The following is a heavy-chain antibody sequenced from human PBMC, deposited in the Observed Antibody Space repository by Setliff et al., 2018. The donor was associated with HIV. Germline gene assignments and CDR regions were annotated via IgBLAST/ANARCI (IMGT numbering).Heavy chain of an antibody. J-gene: IGHJ4*02. V-gene: IGHV3-23*01. Sequence: GESLKISCVGSGFIFDNFGMSWVRQTPGKGLEWVSSITGSDARTNYADSVKGRFTISRDNSKNTLYLQMINLRAEDTGVYYCAKETSGWAFPVHYWGQGALVTVSS. D-gene: IGHD6-19*01. CDR1: GFIFDNFG. CDR3: AKETSGWAFPVHY. CDR2: ITGSDART.